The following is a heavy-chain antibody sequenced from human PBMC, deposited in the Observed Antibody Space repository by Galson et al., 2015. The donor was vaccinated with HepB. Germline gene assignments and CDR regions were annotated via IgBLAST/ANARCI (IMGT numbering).Heavy chain of an antibody. CDR2: IKPNSGGT. Sequence: SVKLSCKASGYTFTGYYMHWVRQAPGQGLEWMGRIKPNSGGTNYEQEFQGRVTITRETSITTAYLELSRLRSDDTAVYYCALEDDYGGTPIEYWGQGTLVTVSS. CDR3: ALEDDYGGTPIEY. CDR1: GYTFTGYY. J-gene: IGHJ4*02. D-gene: IGHD4-23*01. V-gene: IGHV1-2*06.